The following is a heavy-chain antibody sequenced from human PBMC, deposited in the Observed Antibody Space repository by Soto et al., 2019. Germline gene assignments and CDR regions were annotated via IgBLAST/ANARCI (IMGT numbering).Heavy chain of an antibody. CDR2: TYKSATT. CDR3: ARDTYDPDSSSYYKYYFDV. D-gene: IGHD3-22*01. CDR1: GDSISNLDYF. J-gene: IGHJ4*02. V-gene: IGHV4-30-4*01. Sequence: SETLSLTCSVSGDSISNLDYFWAWIRQPPGQALEYIGYTYKSATTYYNPSFESRVAISVDTSKSQFSLNVTSVTAADTAVYYCARDTYDPDSSSYYKYYFDVWGQGTLVTVSS.